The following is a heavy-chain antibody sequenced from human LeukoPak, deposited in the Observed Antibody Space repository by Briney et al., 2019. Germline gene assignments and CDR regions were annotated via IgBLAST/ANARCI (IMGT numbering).Heavy chain of an antibody. CDR3: ARDYGGNSPYFDL. J-gene: IGHJ2*01. V-gene: IGHV4-39*07. D-gene: IGHD4-23*01. CDR1: GGSVSSSHY. Sequence: SETLSLTCTVSGGSVSSSHYWDWIRQPPGKGLEWIGSIYYGGSTYYNASLRSRVTTSVDTSKNQFSLKLSSVTAADTAVYYCARDYGGNSPYFDLWGRGTLVTVSS. CDR2: IYYGGST.